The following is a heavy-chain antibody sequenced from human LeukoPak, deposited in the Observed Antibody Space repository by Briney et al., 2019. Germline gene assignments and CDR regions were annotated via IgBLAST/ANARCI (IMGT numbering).Heavy chain of an antibody. J-gene: IGHJ4*02. D-gene: IGHD5-18*01. V-gene: IGHV3-9*01. CDR3: AKGHTYGLGESYLDF. CDR1: GYTFDDYD. Sequence: GRSLRLSCEASGYTFDDYDMHWVRQAPGKGLEWVSAISWNSGSIGYADSVKGRFTISRDNGKNSLYLQMNSLRTEDTALYYCAKGHTYGLGESYLDFWGQGTLVSVSS. CDR2: ISWNSGSI.